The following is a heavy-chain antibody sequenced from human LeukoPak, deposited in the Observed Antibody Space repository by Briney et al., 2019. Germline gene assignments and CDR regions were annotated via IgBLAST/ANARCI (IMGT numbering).Heavy chain of an antibody. CDR1: GFTFTGYT. J-gene: IGHJ4*02. V-gene: IGHV3-23*01. D-gene: IGHD6-19*01. CDR3: ARDRGLEDSGWYIYYFDY. CDR2: ISSSGGST. Sequence: PGGSPRLSCAASGFTFTGYTMSWVRPAPGKGLEWVSAISSSGGSTYYADSVKGRFTISRDNSKNTQYLQMNSLRAEDTAVYYCARDRGLEDSGWYIYYFDYWGQGTLVTVSS.